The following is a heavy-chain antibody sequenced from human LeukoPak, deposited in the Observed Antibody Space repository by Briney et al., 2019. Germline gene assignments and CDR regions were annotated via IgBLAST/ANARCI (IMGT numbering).Heavy chain of an antibody. CDR3: ARPRTVLTSPLDY. J-gene: IGHJ4*01. CDR2: IYPGDSDT. V-gene: IGHV5-51*01. D-gene: IGHD4-17*01. CDR1: GYSFTSYW. Sequence: GESLKISCQGSGYSFTSYWIGWVRQMPGKGLEWMGIIYPGDSDTRYSPSFQGQVTISADKSISTAYLQWSSLKASGTAMYYCARPRTVLTSPLDYWGQGTLVTVSS.